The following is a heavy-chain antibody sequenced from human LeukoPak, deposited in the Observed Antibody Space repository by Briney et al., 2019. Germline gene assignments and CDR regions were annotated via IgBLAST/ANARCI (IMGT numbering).Heavy chain of an antibody. D-gene: IGHD5-18*01. Sequence: GGSLRLSCAAPGFTFNYYEMNWVRLAPGKGLEWVSYISSSSGIIYYADSVKGRFTISRDNAKNSLHLQMSSLRAEDTARYYCARLHIRGYRYGFDFWGQGTLVTVSS. J-gene: IGHJ4*02. V-gene: IGHV3-48*03. CDR1: GFTFNYYE. CDR2: ISSSSGII. CDR3: ARLHIRGYRYGFDF.